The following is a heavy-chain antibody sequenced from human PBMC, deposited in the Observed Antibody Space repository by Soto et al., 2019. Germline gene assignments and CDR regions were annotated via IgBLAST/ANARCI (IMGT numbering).Heavy chain of an antibody. J-gene: IGHJ4*02. CDR2: INPNSGGT. V-gene: IGHV1-2*04. Sequence: ASVTGAWQAAGSTFPGDYRHWGRQAPGQGLEWMGWINPNSGGTNYAQKFQGWVTMTRDTSISTAYMELSRLRSDDTAVYYCARDRGGSSAPFDYWGQGTLVTVSS. D-gene: IGHD6-6*01. CDR1: GSTFPGDY. CDR3: ARDRGGSSAPFDY.